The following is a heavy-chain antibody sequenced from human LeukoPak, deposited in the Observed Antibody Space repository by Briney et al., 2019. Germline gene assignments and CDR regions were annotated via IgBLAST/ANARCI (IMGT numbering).Heavy chain of an antibody. CDR1: GVSFSGYY. CDR2: INHSGST. D-gene: IGHD3-22*01. Sequence: WEALSLTCAVHGVSFSGYYWSWIRQPPGKGLEWIGEINHSGSTNYNPSLKSRVTISVDTSKNQFSLKLSSVTAADTAVYYCARADDYYDSSGYYYCWGQGTLVTVSS. CDR3: ARADDYYDSSGYYYC. V-gene: IGHV4-34*01. J-gene: IGHJ4*02.